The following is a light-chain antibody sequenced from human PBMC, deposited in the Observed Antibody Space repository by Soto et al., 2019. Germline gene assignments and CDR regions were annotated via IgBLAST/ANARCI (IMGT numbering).Light chain of an antibody. V-gene: IGKV3-20*01. J-gene: IGKJ1*01. Sequence: EIVLTQSPDTLSLSPGERATLSCRTSQSVSSSFLAWYQQKPGQAPRLLIYGASSRATGIPDRFSGSGSGTDFTLTISRLEPEDFAVYYCQQYDSSPWTFGQGNKVEIK. CDR1: QSVSSSF. CDR2: GAS. CDR3: QQYDSSPWT.